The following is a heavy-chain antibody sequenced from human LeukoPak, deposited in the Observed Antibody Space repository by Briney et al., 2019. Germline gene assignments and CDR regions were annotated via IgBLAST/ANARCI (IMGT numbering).Heavy chain of an antibody. V-gene: IGHV3-21*03. CDR1: GFTFSSYS. Sequence: GGSLRLSCAASGFTFSSYSMNWVRQAPGKGLEWVSSISSSSSYIYYADSVKGRFTISRDNAKNSLYLQMNSLRAEDTAVYYCARDGRQQLENRYYYYGMDVWGKGTTVTVSS. CDR3: ARDGRQQLENRYYYYGMDV. CDR2: ISSSSSYI. D-gene: IGHD6-13*01. J-gene: IGHJ6*04.